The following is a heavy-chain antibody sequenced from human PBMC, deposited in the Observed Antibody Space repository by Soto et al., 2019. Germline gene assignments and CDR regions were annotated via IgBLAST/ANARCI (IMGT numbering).Heavy chain of an antibody. CDR3: ARDYYYSSGYPPHFDY. J-gene: IGHJ4*02. Sequence: QVQLVESGGGVVQPGRSLRLSCAASGFTFSSYAMHWVRQAPGKGLEWVAVISYDGSNKYYADSVKGRFTISRDNSKNPLYLQMNSLRAEDTAVYYCARDYYYSSGYPPHFDYWGQGTLVTVSS. D-gene: IGHD3-22*01. CDR2: ISYDGSNK. V-gene: IGHV3-30-3*01. CDR1: GFTFSSYA.